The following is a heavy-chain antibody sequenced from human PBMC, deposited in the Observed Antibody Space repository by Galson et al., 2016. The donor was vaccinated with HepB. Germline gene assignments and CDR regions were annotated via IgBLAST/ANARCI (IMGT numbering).Heavy chain of an antibody. V-gene: IGHV3-30*18. D-gene: IGHD3-10*01. CDR2: ISYNGKEK. Sequence: SLRLSCAASGLTIRHDQMHWIRQVPGKGLEWVAVISYNGKEKYYGDSVKGRFVISRDNSKSTVSLRMNSLTTEDTAVYYCAKSRGSDQFFESWGQGALVTVSS. J-gene: IGHJ4*02. CDR1: GLTIRHDQ. CDR3: AKSRGSDQFFES.